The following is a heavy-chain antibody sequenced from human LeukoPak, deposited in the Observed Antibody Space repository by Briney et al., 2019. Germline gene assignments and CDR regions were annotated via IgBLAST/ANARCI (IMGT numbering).Heavy chain of an antibody. D-gene: IGHD6-13*01. CDR1: GFTFSSYW. Sequence: GGSLRLSCAASGFTFSSYWMSWVRQAPGKGLEWVSSISSSSSYIYYADSVKGRFTISRDNAKNSLHLQMNSLRAEDTALYHCARGGFPGIATAGASYYYYYYMDVWGKGTTVTISS. J-gene: IGHJ6*03. CDR2: ISSSSSYI. CDR3: ARGGFPGIATAGASYYYYYYMDV. V-gene: IGHV3-21*04.